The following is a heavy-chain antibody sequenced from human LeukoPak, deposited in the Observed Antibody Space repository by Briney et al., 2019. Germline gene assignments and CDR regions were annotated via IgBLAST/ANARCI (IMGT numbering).Heavy chain of an antibody. J-gene: IGHJ4*02. CDR3: ARDPGSDTSMIRGFDY. V-gene: IGHV3-33*08. CDR1: GFTFSSYG. D-gene: IGHD3-16*01. CDR2: IRYDGSNK. Sequence: PGRSLRLSCAASGFTFSSYGMHWVRQAPGKGLEWVAFIRYDGSNKYFADSVKGRFTISRDSSKNTLYLQVKTLRAEDTAVYYCARDPGSDTSMIRGFDYWGQGTLVTVSS.